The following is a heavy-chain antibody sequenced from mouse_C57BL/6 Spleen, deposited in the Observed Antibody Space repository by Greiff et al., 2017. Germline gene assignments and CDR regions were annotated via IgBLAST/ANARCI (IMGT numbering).Heavy chain of an antibody. Sequence: VQLQQSGAELVKPGASVKLSCKASGYTFTSYWMHWVKQRPGQGLEWIGMIHPNSGSTNYNEKFKSKATLTVDKSSSTAYMQLSSLTSEDSAVYSCASSGGSCYYCALDYWGQGTSVTVSS. D-gene: IGHD1-1*02. V-gene: IGHV1-64*01. J-gene: IGHJ4*01. CDR1: GYTFTSYW. CDR2: IHPNSGST. CDR3: ASSGGSCYYCALDY.